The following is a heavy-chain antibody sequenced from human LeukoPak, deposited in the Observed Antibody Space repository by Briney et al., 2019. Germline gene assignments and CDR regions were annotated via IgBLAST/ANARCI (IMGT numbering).Heavy chain of an antibody. D-gene: IGHD6-19*01. V-gene: IGHV1-18*01. CDR2: ISATSGNI. J-gene: IGHJ5*02. Sequence: GASVKVSCRASGYTFTERGISWMRHVPGQGLEWMGWISATSGNIYYAQTFQDRVTMTTDASTSTAYMELRDLTADDTAVYYCGKGSTGWSRDPWGQGTLVTVSS. CDR1: GYTFTERG. CDR3: GKGSTGWSRDP.